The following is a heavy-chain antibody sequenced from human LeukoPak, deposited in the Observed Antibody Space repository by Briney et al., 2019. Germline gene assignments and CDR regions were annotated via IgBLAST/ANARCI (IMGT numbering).Heavy chain of an antibody. CDR1: GGSISSGDYY. Sequence: RTSQTLSLTCTVSGGSISSGDYYWSWIRQPPGKGLEWIGYIYYSGSTYYNPSLKSRVTISVDTSKNQFSLKLSSVTAADTAVYYCARVLGYCSSTSCFGQNNWFDPWGQGTLVTVSS. J-gene: IGHJ5*02. V-gene: IGHV4-30-4*01. CDR3: ARVLGYCSSTSCFGQNNWFDP. CDR2: IYYSGST. D-gene: IGHD2-2*01.